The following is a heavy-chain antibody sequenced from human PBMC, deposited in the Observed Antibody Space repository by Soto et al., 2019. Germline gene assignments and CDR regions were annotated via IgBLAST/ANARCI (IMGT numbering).Heavy chain of an antibody. Sequence: LGESLKISCKGSGYSFTSYWIGWVRQMPGKGLEWMGIIYPGDSNTRYSPSFQGQVTISADKSITTAYLQWSSLKASDTAMYYCARHVGVVQYYNYYGMDVWGQGTTVTVSS. J-gene: IGHJ6*02. CDR2: IYPGDSNT. D-gene: IGHD3-22*01. CDR3: ARHVGVVQYYNYYGMDV. CDR1: GYSFTSYW. V-gene: IGHV5-51*01.